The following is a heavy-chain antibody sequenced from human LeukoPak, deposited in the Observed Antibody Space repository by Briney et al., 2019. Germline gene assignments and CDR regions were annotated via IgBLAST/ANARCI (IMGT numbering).Heavy chain of an antibody. Sequence: ASVKVSCKVSGYTLTELSMHWVRQAPGKGLEWMGGFDPEDGETIYAQKFQGRVTMTEDTSTDTAYMELSSLRSEDTAVCYCATSPDYYDSSDIWGQGTMVTVSS. V-gene: IGHV1-24*01. D-gene: IGHD3-22*01. J-gene: IGHJ3*02. CDR2: FDPEDGET. CDR1: GYTLTELS. CDR3: ATSPDYYDSSDI.